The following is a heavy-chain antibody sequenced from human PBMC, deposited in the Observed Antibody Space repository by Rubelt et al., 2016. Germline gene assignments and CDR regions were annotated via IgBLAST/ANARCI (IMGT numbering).Heavy chain of an antibody. V-gene: IGHV1-24*01. J-gene: IGHJ5*02. Sequence: QVQLVQSGAEVKKPGASVKVSCKVSGYTLTELSMHWVRQAPGKGLEWMGGFDPEDGETIYAQKFQGRVTMTEYTSKGTAYMELSSLRAEDTAVYYCATSAYSGYDWGFDPWGQGTLVTVSS. D-gene: IGHD5-12*01. CDR3: ATSAYSGYDWGFDP. CDR1: GYTLTELS. CDR2: FDPEDGET.